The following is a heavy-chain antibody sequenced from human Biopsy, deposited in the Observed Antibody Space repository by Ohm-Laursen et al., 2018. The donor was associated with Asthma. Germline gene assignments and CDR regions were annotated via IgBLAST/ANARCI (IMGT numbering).Heavy chain of an antibody. J-gene: IGHJ4*02. CDR3: ARFIDGTFFVDY. Sequence: ESLRISCKASGYTFSDSWIGWVRQMPGKGLEWMGIIFAANSETKYSPSFQGQVTISADMSISTAFLRWSSLKASDTAIYYCARFIDGTFFVDYWGQGTLVTVSS. CDR1: GYTFSDSW. V-gene: IGHV5-51*01. D-gene: IGHD2/OR15-2a*01. CDR2: IFAANSET.